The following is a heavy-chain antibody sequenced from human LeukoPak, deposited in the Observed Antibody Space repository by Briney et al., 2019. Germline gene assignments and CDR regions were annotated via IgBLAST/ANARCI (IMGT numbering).Heavy chain of an antibody. CDR1: GYSISSGYC. CDR2: IYHSGST. J-gene: IGHJ2*01. V-gene: IGHV4-38-2*01. CDR3: ARALGTRSGYFDH. Sequence: SETLSLTCAVSGYSISSGYCWGWIRQPPGKGLEWIGSIYHSGSTYYNPSLKSRVTISVDTSKNQFSLKLSSVTAADTAVYYCARALGTRSGYFDHWGRGTLVTVSS.